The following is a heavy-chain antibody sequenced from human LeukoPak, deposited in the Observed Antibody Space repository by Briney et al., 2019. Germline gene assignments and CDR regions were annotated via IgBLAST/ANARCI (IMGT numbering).Heavy chain of an antibody. CDR3: ARDRGGYGAQQDY. CDR1: GYSISSGDYY. Sequence: PSETLSLTCAVSGYSISSGDYYWSWLRQPPGKGLEWIGYIYYSGATYSNPSLKIRVTMTVDTSKNQFSLKLSSVTAADTAVYYCARDRGGYGAQQDYWGQGTLVTVSS. D-gene: IGHD3-16*01. CDR2: IYYSGAT. J-gene: IGHJ4*02. V-gene: IGHV4-30-4*08.